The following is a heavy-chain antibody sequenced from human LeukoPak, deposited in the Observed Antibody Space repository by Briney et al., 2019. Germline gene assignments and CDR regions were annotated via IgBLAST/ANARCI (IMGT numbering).Heavy chain of an antibody. J-gene: IGHJ5*01. CDR3: AREIINWFDS. CDR2: INPSDGGP. Sequence: GASVKVSCKASGYTFTGYYMHWVRQAPGQGLEWMGLINPSDGGPGYAQKFQGRITMTRDTSTSTVYMELSSLRAEDTAVYFCAREIINWFDSWGQGTLVTVSS. CDR1: GYTFTGYY. V-gene: IGHV1-46*01.